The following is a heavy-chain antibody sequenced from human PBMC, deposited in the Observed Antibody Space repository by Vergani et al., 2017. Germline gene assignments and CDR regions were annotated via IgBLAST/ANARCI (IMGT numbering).Heavy chain of an antibody. V-gene: IGHV3-21*01. CDR1: GFTFSSYS. CDR2: ISSSSSYI. Sequence: EVQLVESGGGLVKPGGSLRLSCAASGFTFSSYSMNWVRQAPGKGLEWVSSISSSSSYIYYADSVKGRFTISRDNAKNSLYLQMNSLRAEDTAVYYCARESVSFGGVIVTPYYYYGMDGWGQGTTVTVSS. J-gene: IGHJ6*02. CDR3: ARESVSFGGVIVTPYYYYGMDG. D-gene: IGHD3-16*02.